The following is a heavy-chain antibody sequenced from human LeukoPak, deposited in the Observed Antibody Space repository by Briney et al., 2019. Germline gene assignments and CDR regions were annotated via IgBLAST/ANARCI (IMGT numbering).Heavy chain of an antibody. J-gene: IGHJ5*02. CDR2: IIPTFGTA. CDR1: GGTFSSYA. D-gene: IGHD4-23*01. CDR3: ARYGGVAAAGWFDP. V-gene: IGHV1-69*13. Sequence: ASVKVSCKASGGTFSSYAISWVRQAPGQGLEWMGGIIPTFGTANYAQKFQGRVTITADESTSTAYMELSSLRSEDTAVYYCARYGGVAAAGWFDPWGQGTLVTVSS.